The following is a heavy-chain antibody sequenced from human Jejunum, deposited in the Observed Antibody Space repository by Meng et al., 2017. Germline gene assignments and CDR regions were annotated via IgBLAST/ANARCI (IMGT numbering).Heavy chain of an antibody. D-gene: IGHD2-15*01. CDR3: ARNGAYSADH. CDR1: GASFSGYK. V-gene: IGHV4-34*01. Sequence: QVPIQQWGEGLLWPSEHLSLTCAVYGASFSGYKWNWIRQPPGKGLEWIGEINHSGSTTYNPSLKSRVTMSVDTSKNQFSLKVDSVSAADTAMYYCARNGAYSADHWGQGTLVTVSS. CDR2: INHSGST. J-gene: IGHJ4*02.